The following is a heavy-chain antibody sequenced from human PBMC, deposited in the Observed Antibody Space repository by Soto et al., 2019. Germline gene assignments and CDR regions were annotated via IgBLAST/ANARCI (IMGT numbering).Heavy chain of an antibody. D-gene: IGHD3-22*01. CDR1: GYTFTSYG. V-gene: IGHV1-18*01. J-gene: IGHJ4*02. CDR3: ARDRPSSLDSSGYRIDY. CDR2: ISAYNGNT. Sequence: ASVKVSCKASGYTFTSYGISWVRQAPGQGLEWMGWISAYNGNTNYAQKLQGRVTMTTDTSTSTAYMELRSLRSDDTAVYYCARDRPSSLDSSGYRIDYWGQGTLVTVSS.